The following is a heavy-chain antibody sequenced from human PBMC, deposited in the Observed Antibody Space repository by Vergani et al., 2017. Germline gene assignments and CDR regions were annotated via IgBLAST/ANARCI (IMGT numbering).Heavy chain of an antibody. CDR2: IDPSDSYT. CDR3: ARQVAVAGEWWSPYYYYGMDV. D-gene: IGHD6-19*01. J-gene: IGHJ6*02. CDR1: GYSFTSYW. Sequence: EVQLVQSGAEVKKPGESLRISCKGSGYSFTSYWISWVRQMPGKGLEWMGRIDPSDSYTNYSPSFQGHVTISADKSISTAYLQWSSLKASDTAIYYCARQVAVAGEWWSPYYYYGMDVWGQGTTVTVSS. V-gene: IGHV5-10-1*01.